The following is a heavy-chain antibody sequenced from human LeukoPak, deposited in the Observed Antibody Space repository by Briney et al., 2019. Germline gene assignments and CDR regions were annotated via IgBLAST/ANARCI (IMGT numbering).Heavy chain of an antibody. Sequence: SVNASRKASGGTFSSYTISWVRQAPGQGLEWMGRIIPILGIANYAQKFQGRVTITAAKSTSTAYMKLSSLRSEDTAVYYCARAHVSERGSFDYWGQGTLVTVSS. CDR2: IIPILGIA. D-gene: IGHD3-16*01. CDR1: GGTFSSYT. V-gene: IGHV1-69*02. CDR3: ARAHVSERGSFDY. J-gene: IGHJ4*02.